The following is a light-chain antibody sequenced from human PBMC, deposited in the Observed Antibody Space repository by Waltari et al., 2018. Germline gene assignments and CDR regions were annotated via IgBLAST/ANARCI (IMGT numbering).Light chain of an antibody. J-gene: IGKJ2*01. V-gene: IGKV4-1*01. CDR1: QNLFYGSNNKNF. CDR3: QQYYSTPPT. CDR2: WAS. Sequence: DVVLTQSPASLAVSLGERATINCTSRQNLFYGSNNKNFLGWSQQKTGQPPKLLIYWASTRESGVPDRFSGSGSGTDFTLTISSLQAEDVSVYYCQQYYSTPPTFGQGTKLEIK.